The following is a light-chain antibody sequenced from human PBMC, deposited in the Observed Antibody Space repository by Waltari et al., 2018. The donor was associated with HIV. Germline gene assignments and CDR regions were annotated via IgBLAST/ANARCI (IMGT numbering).Light chain of an antibody. V-gene: IGKV1-17*01. CDR3: LQERGFPRT. Sequence: DIQMTQSPSSLSASVGDRVTITCRASQGIENGLGWYQQKPGKGQMRLIYSASLLHTGVPSRFRGGGSGTHFTLSIDGLRPEDFAIYFCLQERGFPRTFGQGTK. CDR1: QGIENG. CDR2: SAS. J-gene: IGKJ1*01.